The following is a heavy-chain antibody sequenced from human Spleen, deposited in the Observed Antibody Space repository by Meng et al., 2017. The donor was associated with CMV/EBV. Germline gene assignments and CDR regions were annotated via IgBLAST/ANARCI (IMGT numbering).Heavy chain of an antibody. CDR2: MNPNSGNT. J-gene: IGHJ3*02. CDR1: GYTFTSYD. Sequence: ASVKVSCKASGYTFTSYDINWVRQATGQGLEWMGWMNPNSGNTGYAQKFQGRVTMTRNTSISTPYMELSSLRSEDTAVYYCARVTMHISDAFDIWGQGTMVTVSS. V-gene: IGHV1-8*01. CDR3: ARVTMHISDAFDI. D-gene: IGHD2-21*01.